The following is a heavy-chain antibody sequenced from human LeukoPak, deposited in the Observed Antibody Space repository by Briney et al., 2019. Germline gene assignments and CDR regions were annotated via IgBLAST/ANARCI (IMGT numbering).Heavy chain of an antibody. CDR3: ARAQFYHDSSTYGPDY. Sequence: GGSLRLSCAASGFTVSSNYMSWVRQAPGKGLEWVSVIYDGGSTYYAGSVKGRFSISRDTSKNAVYLQMNSLRAEDTAVYYCARAQFYHDSSTYGPDYWGQGTLVTVSS. CDR2: IYDGGST. V-gene: IGHV3-53*01. D-gene: IGHD3-22*01. J-gene: IGHJ4*02. CDR1: GFTVSSNY.